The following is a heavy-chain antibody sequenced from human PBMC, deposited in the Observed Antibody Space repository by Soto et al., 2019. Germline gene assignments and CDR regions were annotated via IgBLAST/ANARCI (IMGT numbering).Heavy chain of an antibody. V-gene: IGHV1-18*04. J-gene: IGHJ5*02. CDR2: ISAYNGNT. D-gene: IGHD1-7*01. CDR1: GYTFTSYG. Sequence: QVQLVQSGAEVKKPGASVKVSCKASGYTFTSYGISWVRQAPGQGLEWMGWISAYNGNTNYARKLQGRVTMTTDTSTSTAYMELRSLRSDDTAVYYCARSSSKVELEGWFDPWGQGTLVTVSS. CDR3: ARSSSKVELEGWFDP.